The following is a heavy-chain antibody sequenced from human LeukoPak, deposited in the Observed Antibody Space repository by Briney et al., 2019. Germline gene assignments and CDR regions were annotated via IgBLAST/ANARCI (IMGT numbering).Heavy chain of an antibody. CDR3: VSTEPLGYTSTWRPLDL. CDR1: GYSISGGYY. V-gene: IGHV4-38-2*02. J-gene: IGHJ5*02. Sequence: SETLSFTCTVSGYSISGGYYWGWIRQPPGKGLEWIGSIYDSGSTYYNPSLRRPVTISLDTTLNHLSLWLNSAADADTAVYFFVSTEPLGYTSTWRPLDLWAQGILVIVST. CDR2: IYDSGST. D-gene: IGHD6-13*01.